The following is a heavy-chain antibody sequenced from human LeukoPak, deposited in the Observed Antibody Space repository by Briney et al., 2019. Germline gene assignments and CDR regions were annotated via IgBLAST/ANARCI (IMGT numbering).Heavy chain of an antibody. V-gene: IGHV1-69*13. CDR1: GGTFSSYA. Sequence: SVKVSCKASGGTFSSYAISWVRQAPGQGLEWMGGIIPIFGTANYAQKFQGRVTITADESTSTAYMELNSLRAEDTAVYYCAKGGYHFWQQLVYFDYWGQGTLVTVSS. CDR3: AKGGYHFWQQLVYFDY. J-gene: IGHJ4*02. D-gene: IGHD6-13*01. CDR2: IIPIFGTA.